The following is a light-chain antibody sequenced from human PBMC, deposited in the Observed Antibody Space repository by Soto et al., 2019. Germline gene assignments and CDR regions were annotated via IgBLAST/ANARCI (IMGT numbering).Light chain of an antibody. CDR3: QQYYSYPFT. CDR1: QGISSD. CDR2: AAS. J-gene: IGKJ3*01. Sequence: AIRMTQSPSSFSASTGDRVTITCRASQGISSDLAWYQQKPGKAPKLLIYAASTLQSGVPSRFRGSGSGTDFTFTISSLQPEDFATYYCQQYYSYPFTFGPGTKVDIK. V-gene: IGKV1-8*01.